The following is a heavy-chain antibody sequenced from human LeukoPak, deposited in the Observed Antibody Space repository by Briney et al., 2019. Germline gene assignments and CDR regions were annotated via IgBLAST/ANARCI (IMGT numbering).Heavy chain of an antibody. CDR2: IRSKAYGGTT. J-gene: IGHJ6*02. D-gene: IGHD2-2*01. V-gene: IGHV3-49*04. Sequence: GGSLRLSCTASGFTFGDYAMSCVRQAPGKGLEWVGFIRSKAYGGTTEYAASVKGRFTISRDDSKSIAYLQMNSLKTEDTAVYYCTIGCSSTSCSPTSYYYYYGMDVWGQGTTVAVSS. CDR1: GFTFGDYA. CDR3: TIGCSSTSCSPTSYYYYYGMDV.